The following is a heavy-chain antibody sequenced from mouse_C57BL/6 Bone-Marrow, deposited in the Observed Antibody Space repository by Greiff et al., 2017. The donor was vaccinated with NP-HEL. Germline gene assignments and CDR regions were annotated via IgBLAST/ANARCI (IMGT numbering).Heavy chain of an antibody. CDR3: ARSLLLFAY. V-gene: IGHV1-26*01. J-gene: IGHJ3*01. CDR2: INPNNGGT. D-gene: IGHD2-1*01. Sequence: EVQLQQSGPELVKPGASVKISCKASGYTFTDYYMNWVKQSHGKSLEWIGDINPNNGGTSYNQKFKGKATLTVDKSSSTAYMELRSLTSEDSAVYSCARSLLLFAYWGQGTLVTVSA. CDR1: GYTFTDYY.